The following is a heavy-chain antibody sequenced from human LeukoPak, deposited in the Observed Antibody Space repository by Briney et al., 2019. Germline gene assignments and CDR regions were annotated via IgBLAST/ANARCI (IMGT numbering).Heavy chain of an antibody. Sequence: GGSLRLSCAASGFTFNNYAMSWVRPAPGEGLEWVSGIIGGGGTTYYTDSVKGRFTISRDNSKNTLYVQMNNLRAEDTAVYYCAKFFLGSCNAGSCYDDFDYWGQGTLVTVSS. J-gene: IGHJ4*02. CDR3: AKFFLGSCNAGSCYDDFDY. CDR1: GFTFNNYA. D-gene: IGHD2-15*01. V-gene: IGHV3-23*01. CDR2: IIGGGGTT.